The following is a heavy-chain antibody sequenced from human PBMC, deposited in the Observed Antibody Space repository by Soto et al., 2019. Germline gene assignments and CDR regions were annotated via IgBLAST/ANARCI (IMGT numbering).Heavy chain of an antibody. V-gene: IGHV1-2*04. D-gene: IGHD2-21*02. J-gene: IGHJ6*02. CDR2: INPNSGGT. CDR1: GYTFTGYY. Sequence: ASVKGLCKASGYTFTGYYMHWVRQAPGQGLEWMGWINPNSGGTNYAQKFQGWVTMTRDTSISTAYMELSRLRSDDTAVYYCARDATYCGGDCYLNYYYYGMDVWGQ. CDR3: ARDATYCGGDCYLNYYYYGMDV.